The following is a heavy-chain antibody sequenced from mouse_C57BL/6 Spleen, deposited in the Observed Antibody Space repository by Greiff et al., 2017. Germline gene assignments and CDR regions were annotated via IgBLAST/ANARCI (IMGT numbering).Heavy chain of an antibody. V-gene: IGHV5-9-1*02. D-gene: IGHD1-1*01. Sequence: EVKVEESGEGLVKPGGSLKLSCAASGFTFSSYAMSWVRQTPEKRLEWVAYISSGGDYIYYADTVKGRFTISRDNARNTLYLQMSSLKSEDTAMYYCTRDGGTTVVAHFDYWGQGTTLTVSS. J-gene: IGHJ2*01. CDR3: TRDGGTTVVAHFDY. CDR1: GFTFSSYA. CDR2: ISSGGDYI.